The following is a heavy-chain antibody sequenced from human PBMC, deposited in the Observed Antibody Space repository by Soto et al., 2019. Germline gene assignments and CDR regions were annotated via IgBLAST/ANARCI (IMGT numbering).Heavy chain of an antibody. Sequence: GGSLRLSCAASGFSFTNAWMNWVRQAPGKGLEWVGRIKSKTDGGTTDYAAPVKGRFTISRDDSKNTLYLQMNSLKTEDTAVYYCTTDPYDSSGYYWFDYWGQGTLVTVSS. V-gene: IGHV3-15*07. D-gene: IGHD3-22*01. J-gene: IGHJ4*02. CDR1: GFSFTNAW. CDR2: IKSKTDGGTT. CDR3: TTDPYDSSGYYWFDY.